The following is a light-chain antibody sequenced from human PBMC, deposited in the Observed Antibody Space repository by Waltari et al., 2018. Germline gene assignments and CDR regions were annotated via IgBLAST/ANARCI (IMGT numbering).Light chain of an antibody. J-gene: IGLJ2*01. Sequence: QSALTQPASLSGSPGQSLTISCTGTSRYVGSSNLVPWYQQHPGKAPKRIIYEGSKRPSGVSNRFSGSKSGNTASLTISGLQAEDEADYHCCSYAGGSAFVVFGGGTKLTVL. CDR3: CSYAGGSAFVV. CDR2: EGS. CDR1: SRYVGSSNL. V-gene: IGLV2-23*03.